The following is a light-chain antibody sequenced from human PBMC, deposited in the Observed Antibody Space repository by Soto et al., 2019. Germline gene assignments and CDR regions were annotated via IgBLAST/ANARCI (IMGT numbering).Light chain of an antibody. CDR2: AAS. CDR1: QGVSSY. CDR3: QQLNSYPT. V-gene: IGKV1-9*01. J-gene: IGKJ5*01. Sequence: IQLTQSPSSLSASVGDRVTITCRASQGVSSYLAWYQQKAGKAPKLLIYAASTLQSGVPSRFSGSGSVTAFTLTISSLQPEYFSTYYCQQLNSYPTFGQGTRMEIK.